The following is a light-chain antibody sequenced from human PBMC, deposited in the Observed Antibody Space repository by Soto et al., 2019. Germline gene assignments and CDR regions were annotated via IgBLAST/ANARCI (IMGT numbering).Light chain of an antibody. Sequence: DIVMTQSPDSLAVSLGERATINCKSSQSVLYSSNNKNYLAWYQQKPGQPPKLLIYWASTRESGVPDRFSGSGSGTDFTLTISSLQAEDVVVYYCQQYYSTPITFGPGTKVDIK. CDR2: WAS. J-gene: IGKJ3*01. CDR3: QQYYSTPIT. CDR1: QSVLYSSNNKNY. V-gene: IGKV4-1*01.